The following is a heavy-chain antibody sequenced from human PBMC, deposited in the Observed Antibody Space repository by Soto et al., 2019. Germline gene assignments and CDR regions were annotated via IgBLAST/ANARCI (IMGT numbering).Heavy chain of an antibody. Sequence: PGGSLRLSCAASGFTFSSYAMSWVRQAPGKGLEWVSAISGSGGSTYYADSVKGRFTISRDNSKNTLYLQMNSLRAEDTAVYYCSKPFSAYYYDRSGSLWGQGTLVTVSS. J-gene: IGHJ4*02. V-gene: IGHV3-23*01. CDR1: GFTFSSYA. CDR3: SKPFSAYYYDRSGSL. D-gene: IGHD3-22*01. CDR2: ISGSGGST.